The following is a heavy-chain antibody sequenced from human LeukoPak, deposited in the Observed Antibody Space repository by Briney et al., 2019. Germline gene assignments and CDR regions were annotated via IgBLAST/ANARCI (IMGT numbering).Heavy chain of an antibody. V-gene: IGHV3-21*01. CDR3: ARDYGIDFGGSAEFDP. D-gene: IGHD3-16*01. J-gene: IGHJ5*02. CDR1: GFTFSTYS. CDR2: ISTGSSYI. Sequence: PGGSLRLSCAASGFTFSTYSMNWVRQVPGKGPEWISSISTGSSYIYYADSVKGRFTISRDNAKNSLYLQMNSLRAEDTAVYYCARDYGIDFGGSAEFDPWGQGTLVTVSS.